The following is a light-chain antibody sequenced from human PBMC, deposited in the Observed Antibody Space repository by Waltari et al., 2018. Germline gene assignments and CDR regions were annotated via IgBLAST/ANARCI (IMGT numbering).Light chain of an antibody. J-gene: IGLJ3*02. V-gene: IGLV2-14*03. CDR1: SSDIGSYNY. CDR3: SSYTSSSTLV. CDR2: DVT. Sequence: QSALTQPASVSGSPGQSITISCTGTSSDIGSYNYVSCYQQHPGKAPKLIIYDVTNRPSGVSNRFSGSKSGNTASLTISGLQAEDEADYYCSSYTSSSTLVFGGGTKLTVL.